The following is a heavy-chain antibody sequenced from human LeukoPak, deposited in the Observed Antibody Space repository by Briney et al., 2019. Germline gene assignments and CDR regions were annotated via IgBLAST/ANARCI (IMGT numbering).Heavy chain of an antibody. J-gene: IGHJ4*02. CDR1: GFTFDDYG. CDR2: INWNGGST. CDR3: ARTPDYYDSSGYYPFDY. V-gene: IGHV3-20*01. Sequence: GRSLRLSCAASGFTFDDYGMSWVRQAPGKGLEWVSGINWNGGSTGYADSVKGRFTISRDNAKNSLYLQMNSLRAEDTALYHCARTPDYYDSSGYYPFDYWGQGTLVTVSS. D-gene: IGHD3-22*01.